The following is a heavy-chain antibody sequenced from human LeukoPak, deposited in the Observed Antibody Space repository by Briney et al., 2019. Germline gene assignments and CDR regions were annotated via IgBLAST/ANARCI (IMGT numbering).Heavy chain of an antibody. J-gene: IGHJ4*02. V-gene: IGHV3-30*04. D-gene: IGHD3-16*02. Sequence: SGGSLRLSCAASGFTFSSYAMHWVRQAPGKGLEWVAVISYDGSNKYYADSVKGRFTISRDNSKNTLYLQMNSLRPEDTAVYYCAKDWSYHYTVDYWGQGTLVTVSS. CDR3: AKDWSYHYTVDY. CDR2: ISYDGSNK. CDR1: GFTFSSYA.